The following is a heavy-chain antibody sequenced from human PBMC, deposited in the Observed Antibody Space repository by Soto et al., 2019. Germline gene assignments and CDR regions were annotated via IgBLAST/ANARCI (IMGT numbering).Heavy chain of an antibody. CDR3: TTGHCSSTSCYLYYYGMDV. CDR1: GFTFSNAW. V-gene: IGHV3-15*01. Sequence: PVGSLRLSCAASGFTFSNAWMSWVRQAPGKGLEWVGRIKSKTDGGTTDYAAPVKGRFTISRDDSKNTLYLQMNSLKTEDTAVYYCTTGHCSSTSCYLYYYGMDVWGQGTTVTVSS. CDR2: IKSKTDGGTT. D-gene: IGHD2-2*01. J-gene: IGHJ6*02.